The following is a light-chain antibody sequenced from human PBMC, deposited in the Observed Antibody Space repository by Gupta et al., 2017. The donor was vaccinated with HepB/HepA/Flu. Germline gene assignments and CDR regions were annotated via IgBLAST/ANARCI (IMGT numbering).Light chain of an antibody. CDR1: SSDIGKYNW. Sequence: QPALTQPPSVSGSPGQSITISCTGTSSDIGKYNWVSWYQQVPGKAPKLTIYEVTTRPAGISKSFSGSKSGNTASLTISRLQADDEGDYYCCSYAGNSIWVFGGGTKLTVL. V-gene: IGLV2-23*02. CDR3: CSYAGNSIWV. CDR2: EVT. J-gene: IGLJ3*02.